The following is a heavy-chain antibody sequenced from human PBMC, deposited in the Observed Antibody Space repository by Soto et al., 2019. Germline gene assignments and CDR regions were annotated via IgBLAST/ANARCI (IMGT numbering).Heavy chain of an antibody. D-gene: IGHD4-17*01. J-gene: IGHJ1*01. Sequence: NPSETLSLTCNVSGGSISNNYWTWIRQPAGKGLEWIGRIYSNGRTNFNPSLKSRISMSIDTSKNQFSLKLTSVTAADTAVYYCARSYRDSYEHWGQGTLVTVS. CDR1: GGSISNNY. V-gene: IGHV4-4*07. CDR2: IYSNGRT. CDR3: ARSYRDSYEH.